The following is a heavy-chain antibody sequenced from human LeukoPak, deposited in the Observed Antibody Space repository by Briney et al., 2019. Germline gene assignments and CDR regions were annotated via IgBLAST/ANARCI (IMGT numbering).Heavy chain of an antibody. V-gene: IGHV4-38-2*02. J-gene: IGHJ5*02. D-gene: IGHD2-2*01. CDR3: ARDRIVVVPAANNWFDP. CDR2: IYHSGST. Sequence: SETLSLTCTVSGYSISSGYYWGWIRQPPGKGLEWIGSIYHSGSTNYNPSLKSRVTISVDTSKNQFSLKLSSVTAADTAVYYCARDRIVVVPAANNWFDPWGQGTLVTVSS. CDR1: GYSISSGYY.